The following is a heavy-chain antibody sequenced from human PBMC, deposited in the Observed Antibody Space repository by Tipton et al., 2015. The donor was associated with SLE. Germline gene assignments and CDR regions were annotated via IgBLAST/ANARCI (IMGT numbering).Heavy chain of an antibody. CDR3: ARRNSGWFPLDY. J-gene: IGHJ4*02. CDR1: GDSINSYY. D-gene: IGHD6-19*01. V-gene: IGHV4-59*08. Sequence: TLSLTCTVSGDSINSYYWSWIRQPPGEGLEWIGYIYYREGTNYSPSPKSRVTISLDASKNQLSLKLSSVTAADTAVYYCARRNSGWFPLDYWGQGTLVTVSS. CDR2: IYYREGT.